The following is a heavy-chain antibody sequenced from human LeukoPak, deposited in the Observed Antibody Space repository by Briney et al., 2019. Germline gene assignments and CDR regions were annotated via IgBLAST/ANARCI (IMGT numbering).Heavy chain of an antibody. D-gene: IGHD2-2*01. CDR3: ARWRDKFSTRVDPGAFDI. Sequence: SETLSLTCTVSGGSISSSSYYWGWIRQPAGQGLEWIGRIYTSGNTNYNPSLKSRVTMSVDTSKNQFSLKLSSVTAADTAVYYCARWRDKFSTRVDPGAFDIWGQGTMVTVSS. V-gene: IGHV4-61*02. J-gene: IGHJ3*02. CDR2: IYTSGNT. CDR1: GGSISSSSYY.